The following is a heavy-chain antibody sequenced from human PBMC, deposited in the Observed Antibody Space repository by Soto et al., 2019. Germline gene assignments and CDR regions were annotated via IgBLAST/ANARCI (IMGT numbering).Heavy chain of an antibody. CDR3: ARDEGLTETTFRFDY. D-gene: IGHD4-17*01. CDR1: GFTFSSYW. Sequence: EVQLVESGGGLVQPGGSLILSFAVSGFTFSSYWMACIRQAPGKGLEWVANIKEDGSVKNYVGSVKGRFTVSRDNAKNSLYLQMNSLRAEDTAVYFCARDEGLTETTFRFDYWGQGTLVTVSS. CDR2: IKEDGSVK. J-gene: IGHJ4*02. V-gene: IGHV3-7*01.